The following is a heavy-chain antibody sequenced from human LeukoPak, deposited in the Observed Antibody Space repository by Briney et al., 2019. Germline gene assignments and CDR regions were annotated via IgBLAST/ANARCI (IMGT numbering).Heavy chain of an antibody. D-gene: IGHD1-7*01. Sequence: PGGSLRLSCAASGFTFSSYGMHWVRQAPGKGLEWVAFIRYDGSNKYYADSVKGRFTISRDNSKNTLYLQMNSLRAEDTAVYYCAKGIRGKTGTYSSAWGQGTLVTVSS. V-gene: IGHV3-30*02. CDR2: IRYDGSNK. CDR3: AKGIRGKTGTYSSA. J-gene: IGHJ5*02. CDR1: GFTFSSYG.